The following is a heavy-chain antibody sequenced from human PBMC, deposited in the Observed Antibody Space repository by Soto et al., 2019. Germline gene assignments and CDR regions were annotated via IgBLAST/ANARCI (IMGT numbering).Heavy chain of an antibody. CDR1: GYTFTNYG. CDR2: ISSYSGIT. CDR3: ARDRKYSNYWFDP. V-gene: IGHV1-18*01. D-gene: IGHD6-6*01. Sequence: QVQLVQSGPEVTKPGASVKVSCKASGYTFTNYGISWVRQAPGQGLEWMGWISSYSGITNYAQQFQGRVTMTTDYSTGTAYVELWSLRSDDTAVYYWARDRKYSNYWFDPWGEGTLVTVSS. J-gene: IGHJ5*02.